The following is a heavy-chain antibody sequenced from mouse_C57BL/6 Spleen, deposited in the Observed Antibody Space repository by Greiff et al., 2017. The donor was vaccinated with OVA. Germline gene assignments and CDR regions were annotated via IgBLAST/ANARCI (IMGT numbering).Heavy chain of an antibody. CDR2: IYPGDGDT. J-gene: IGHJ2*01. CDR1: GYAFSSYW. CDR3: ARWRDYGSSFDY. D-gene: IGHD1-1*01. V-gene: IGHV1-80*01. Sequence: QVQLQQSGAELVKPGASVTLSCKASGYAFSSYWLNWVKQRPGQGLEWIGQIYPGDGDTNYNGKFKGKATLTADKSSSTAYMQLSSLTSEDSAVYFCARWRDYGSSFDYWGQGTTLTVSS.